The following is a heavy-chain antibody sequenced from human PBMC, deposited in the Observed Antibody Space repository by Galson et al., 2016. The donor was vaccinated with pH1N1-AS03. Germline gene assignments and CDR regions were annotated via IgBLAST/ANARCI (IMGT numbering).Heavy chain of an antibody. Sequence: SLRLSCAASGLEFSYFWITWVRQAPGKGPEWVANIKQDGSETHYVDSVKGRFTISRDNAKNSLYLQMNSLRVEDTAMYYCARGEMIGDDSWGQGTLVTVSS. J-gene: IGHJ4*02. CDR2: IKQDGSET. D-gene: IGHD3-16*01. CDR3: ARGEMIGDDS. V-gene: IGHV3-7*03. CDR1: GLEFSYFW.